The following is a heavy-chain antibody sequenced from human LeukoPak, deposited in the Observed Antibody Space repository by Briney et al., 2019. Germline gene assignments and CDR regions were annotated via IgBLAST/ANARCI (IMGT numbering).Heavy chain of an antibody. J-gene: IGHJ3*02. CDR2: ISGSGGST. Sequence: SGGSLRLSCAASGFTFSSYAMSWVRQAPGKGLEWVSAISGSGGSTYYADSVKGRFTISRDNSKNTLYLQMNSLRAEDTAVYYCAKVGYSYDLGDAFDIWGQGTMVTVSS. CDR1: GFTFSSYA. D-gene: IGHD5-18*01. CDR3: AKVGYSYDLGDAFDI. V-gene: IGHV3-23*01.